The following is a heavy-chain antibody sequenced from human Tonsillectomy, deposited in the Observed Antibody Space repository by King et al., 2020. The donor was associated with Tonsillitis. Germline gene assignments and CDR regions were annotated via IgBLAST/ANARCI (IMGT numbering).Heavy chain of an antibody. CDR3: ARGPHSYCSSTSCPGNGMDV. CDR2: SSAYNCHT. J-gene: IGHJ6*02. Sequence: VQLVESGAEVKKPGASVKVFCKASGYTFTSYGISWGRQAPGQGLEWMGWSSAYNCHTNYAQKLQGRVTMTTDTSTSTAYMELRSLRSDDTAVYYCARGPHSYCSSTSCPGNGMDVWGQGTTVTVSS. CDR1: GYTFTSYG. V-gene: IGHV1-18*01. D-gene: IGHD2-2*01.